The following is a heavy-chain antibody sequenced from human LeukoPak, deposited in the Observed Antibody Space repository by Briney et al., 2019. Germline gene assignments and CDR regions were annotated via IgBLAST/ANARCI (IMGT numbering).Heavy chain of an antibody. J-gene: IGHJ4*02. Sequence: PSETLSLTCALSVYSISGGYYWGWIRQPPGKGLEWIGSIYHSGSTYYNPSLKSRVTISVDTPKHQFSLKLSSVTAEDTAVYYCAREAYYYGSGSYYAYWGQGTLVTVSS. CDR2: IYHSGST. D-gene: IGHD3-10*01. CDR3: AREAYYYGSGSYYAY. V-gene: IGHV4-38-2*02. CDR1: VYSISGGYY.